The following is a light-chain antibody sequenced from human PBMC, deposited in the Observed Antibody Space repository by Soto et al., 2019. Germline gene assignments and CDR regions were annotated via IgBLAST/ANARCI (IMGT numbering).Light chain of an antibody. V-gene: IGKV3-11*01. CDR1: QSVNDY. J-gene: IGKJ4*01. Sequence: EMVLTQSPATLSLSPGEGDTLSCSASQSVNDYLAWYQQRPGQAPRLLIHDAYNRATGIPDRFSGSGSGTDFTRTITNLEPEDSAVYYCQQRSVWPLTVGGGTKVEIK. CDR2: DAY. CDR3: QQRSVWPLT.